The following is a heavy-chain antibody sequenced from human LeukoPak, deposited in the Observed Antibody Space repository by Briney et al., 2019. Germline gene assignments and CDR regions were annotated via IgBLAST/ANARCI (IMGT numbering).Heavy chain of an antibody. Sequence: PGGSLRLSCAASGFTFSGSAMHWVRQASGKGLEWVGRIRSKANSYATAYAASVKGRFTISRDDSKNTAYLQMNSLKTEDTAVYYCTTKSSYDFWSNYYYYYYMDVWGKGTTVTVSS. CDR1: GFTFSGSA. CDR3: TTKSSYDFWSNYYYYYYMDV. V-gene: IGHV3-73*01. CDR2: IRSKANSYAT. J-gene: IGHJ6*03. D-gene: IGHD3-3*01.